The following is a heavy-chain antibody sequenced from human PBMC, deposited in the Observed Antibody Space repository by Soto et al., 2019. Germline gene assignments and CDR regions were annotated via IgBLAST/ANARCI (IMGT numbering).Heavy chain of an antibody. V-gene: IGHV1-2*02. CDR1: GYTFFDYF. D-gene: IGHD2-2*03. CDR2: INPNSGDT. Sequence: ASVKVSCKASGYTFFDYFIQWVRQAPVQGLEWMGWINPNSGDTGYAQKFQGRVTMTRDTSISTAYMELSRLTSDDTAVYYCARQLDKTMLTDHWGQGTLVT. J-gene: IGHJ4*02. CDR3: ARQLDKTMLTDH.